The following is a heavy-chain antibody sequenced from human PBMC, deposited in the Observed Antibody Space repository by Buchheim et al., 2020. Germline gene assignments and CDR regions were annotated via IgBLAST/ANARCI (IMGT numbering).Heavy chain of an antibody. CDR2: INPNSGGT. D-gene: IGHD6-19*01. Sequence: QVQLVQSGAEVKKPGASVKVSCKASGYTFTGYYMHWVRQAPGQGLEWMGWINPNSGGTNYAQKFPGWVTMTRDTSISTAYLELSRLGSDDTAVYYCARALGIAVAEYYYYYGMDVWGQGTT. J-gene: IGHJ6*02. CDR1: GYTFTGYY. V-gene: IGHV1-2*04. CDR3: ARALGIAVAEYYYYYGMDV.